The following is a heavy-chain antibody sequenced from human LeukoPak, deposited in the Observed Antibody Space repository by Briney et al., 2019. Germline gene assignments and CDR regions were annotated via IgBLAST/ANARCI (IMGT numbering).Heavy chain of an antibody. CDR2: IYYSGST. CDR3: ATPGYDFWSGYGNGDAFDI. D-gene: IGHD3-3*01. CDR1: GGSISSSSYY. J-gene: IGHJ3*02. Sequence: PSETLSLTCTVSGGSISSSSYYWGWIRQPPGKGLEWIGSIYYSGSTYYNPSLKSRVTISVDTSKNQFSLKLSSVTAADTAVYYCATPGYDFWSGYGNGDAFDIWGQGTMVTVSS. V-gene: IGHV4-39*01.